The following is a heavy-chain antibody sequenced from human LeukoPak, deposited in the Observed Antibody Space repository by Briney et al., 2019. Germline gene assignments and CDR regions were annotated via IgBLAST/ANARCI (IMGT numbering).Heavy chain of an antibody. D-gene: IGHD6-13*01. J-gene: IGHJ4*02. CDR2: ISWDGGTT. Sequence: GGSLRLSCAASGFSFDDYTMHWVRQAPGKGLEWVSLISWDGGTTYYADSVKGRFTISRDNSKNTAYLQMNSLRDEDTAVYYCVRGSSWFWEHYFDYWGQGTLVTVSS. CDR3: VRGSSWFWEHYFDY. V-gene: IGHV3-43*01. CDR1: GFSFDDYT.